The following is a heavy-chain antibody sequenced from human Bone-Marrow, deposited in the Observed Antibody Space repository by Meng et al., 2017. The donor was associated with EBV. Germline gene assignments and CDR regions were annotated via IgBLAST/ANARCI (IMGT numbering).Heavy chain of an antibody. J-gene: IGHJ5*02. V-gene: IGHV4-30-2*01. CDR2: IYHSGIT. CDR1: GGSISTGDYS. CDR3: AKLAGTSTNGWFDP. Sequence: QVQLQESGPGLVKPSQXLSLTCAVSGGSISTGDYSWSWIRQPPGKGLEWVGYIYHSGITYYNPSLKSRVTISVDTSKNQFSLKLSSVTAADTAVYYCAKLAGTSTNGWFDPWGQGTQVTVSS. D-gene: IGHD2-8*01.